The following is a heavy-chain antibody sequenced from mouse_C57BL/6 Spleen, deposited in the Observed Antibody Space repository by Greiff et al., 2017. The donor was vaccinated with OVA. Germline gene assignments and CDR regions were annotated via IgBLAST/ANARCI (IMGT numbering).Heavy chain of an antibody. CDR2: ISYDGSN. Sequence: EVQLQESGPGLVKPSQSLSLTCSVTGYSITSGYYWNWIRQFPGNKQEWMGYISYDGSNNYNPSLKNRISITRDTSKNQFFLQLNSVTTEDTATYYCARDRTTVVATDYAMDYWGQGTSVTVSS. CDR1: GYSITSGYY. J-gene: IGHJ4*01. D-gene: IGHD1-1*01. V-gene: IGHV3-6*01. CDR3: ARDRTTVVATDYAMDY.